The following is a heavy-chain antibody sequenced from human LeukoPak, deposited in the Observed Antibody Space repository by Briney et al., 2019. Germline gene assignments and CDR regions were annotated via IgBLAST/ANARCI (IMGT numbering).Heavy chain of an antibody. D-gene: IGHD3-3*01. J-gene: IGHJ5*02. CDR2: IYYSGST. Sequence: PSETLSLTCTVSGGSISSSSYYWGWICQPPGKGLEWIGSIYYSGSTYYNPSLKSRVTISVDTSKNQFSLKLSSVTAADTAVYYCARPHIYDFWSGYSNWFDPWGQGTLVTVSS. CDR1: GGSISSSSYY. CDR3: ARPHIYDFWSGYSNWFDP. V-gene: IGHV4-39*01.